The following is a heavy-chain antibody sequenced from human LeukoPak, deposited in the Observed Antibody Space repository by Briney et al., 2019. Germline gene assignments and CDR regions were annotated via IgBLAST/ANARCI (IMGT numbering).Heavy chain of an antibody. CDR2: INPNSGGT. Sequence: ASVKVSCKASGYTFTSYGISWVRQAPGQGLEWMGWINPNSGGTNYAQKFQGRVTMTRDTSISTAYMELSRLRSDDTAVYYCARSRTKTYYYDSSGSDYWGQGTLVTVSS. V-gene: IGHV1-2*02. CDR1: GYTFTSYG. CDR3: ARSRTKTYYYDSSGSDY. D-gene: IGHD3-22*01. J-gene: IGHJ4*02.